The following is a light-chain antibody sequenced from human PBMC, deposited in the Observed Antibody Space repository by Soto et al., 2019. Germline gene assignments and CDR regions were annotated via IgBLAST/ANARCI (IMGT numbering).Light chain of an antibody. Sequence: EIVLTQSPATLSLSPGERATLSCRASQSVSSYLAWYQQKPGQAPRLLMYDAFNRATGIPARFSGSGSGTDFTLTISSLEPEDFAVYYCQQRSNWPFTFGQGTRLEIK. CDR1: QSVSSY. CDR3: QQRSNWPFT. J-gene: IGKJ5*01. CDR2: DAF. V-gene: IGKV3-11*01.